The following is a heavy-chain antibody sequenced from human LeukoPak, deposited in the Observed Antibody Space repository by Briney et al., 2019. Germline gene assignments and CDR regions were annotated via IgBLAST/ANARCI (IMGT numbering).Heavy chain of an antibody. CDR1: GGSISSSSYY. CDR2: IYYSGST. V-gene: IGHV4-39*07. CDR3: ARDGGYCSGVSCYYYYGMDV. Sequence: PSETLSLTCTVSGGSISSSSYYWGWIRQPPGKGLEWIGSIYYSGSTYYNPSLKSRVTISVDTSKNQFSLKLSSVTAADTAVYYCARDGGYCSGVSCYYYYGMDVWGQGTTVTVS. D-gene: IGHD2-15*01. J-gene: IGHJ6*02.